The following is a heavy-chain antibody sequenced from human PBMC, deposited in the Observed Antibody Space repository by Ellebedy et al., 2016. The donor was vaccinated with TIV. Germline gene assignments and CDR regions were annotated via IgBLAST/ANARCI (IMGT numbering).Heavy chain of an antibody. CDR1: GFTFSSYW. J-gene: IGHJ5*02. CDR2: IKQDGSEK. V-gene: IGHV3-7*03. Sequence: GGSLRLXXAASGFTFSSYWMSWVRQAPGKGLEWVANIKQDGSEKYYVDSVKGRFTISRDNAKNSLYLQMNSLRDEDTAVYYCARLQMTTTFNWFDPWGQGTLVTVSS. CDR3: ARLQMTTTFNWFDP. D-gene: IGHD4-17*01.